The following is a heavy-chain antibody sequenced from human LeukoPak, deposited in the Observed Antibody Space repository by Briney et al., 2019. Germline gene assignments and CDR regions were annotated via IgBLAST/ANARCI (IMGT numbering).Heavy chain of an antibody. CDR2: IIPIFGTA. CDR1: GGTFSSYA. Sequence: SVKVSCKASGGTFSSYAISWVRQAPGQGLEWMGGIIPIFGTANYAQKFQGRVTITTDESTSTAYMELSSLRSEDTAVYYCARSIAAAAPNDYWGQGTLVTVSS. J-gene: IGHJ4*02. D-gene: IGHD6-13*01. V-gene: IGHV1-69*05. CDR3: ARSIAAAAPNDY.